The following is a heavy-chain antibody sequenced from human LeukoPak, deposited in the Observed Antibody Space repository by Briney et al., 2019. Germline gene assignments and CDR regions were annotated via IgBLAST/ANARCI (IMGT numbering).Heavy chain of an antibody. CDR2: IYYSGST. CDR1: GGSISSYY. Sequence: SETLSLTCTVSGGSISSYYWSWIRQPPGKGLEWIGYIYYSGSTNYNPSLKSRVTISVDTSKNQFSLKLCSVTAADTAVYYCARDGGNMWFGEALSYYYGMDVWGKGTTVTVSS. CDR3: ARDGGNMWFGEALSYYYGMDV. D-gene: IGHD3-10*01. V-gene: IGHV4-59*01. J-gene: IGHJ6*04.